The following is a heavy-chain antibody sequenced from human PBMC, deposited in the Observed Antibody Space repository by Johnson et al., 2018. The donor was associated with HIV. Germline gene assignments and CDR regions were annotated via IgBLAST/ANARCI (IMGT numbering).Heavy chain of an antibody. CDR2: INSDGSIK. CDR1: GFTFSTYW. Sequence: VQLVESGGGVVQPGRSLRLSCAASGFTFSTYWMHWVRQGPGKGLVWVSRINSDGSIKTYADAVKGRFTISRDNAKNTLYLQMNSLRAEDTAVYYCARMTTRSDIWGQGTMVTVSS. V-gene: IGHV3-74*02. CDR3: ARMTTRSDI. D-gene: IGHD4-11*01. J-gene: IGHJ3*02.